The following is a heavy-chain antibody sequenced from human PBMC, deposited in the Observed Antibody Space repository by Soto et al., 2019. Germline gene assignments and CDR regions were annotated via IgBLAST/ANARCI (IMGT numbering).Heavy chain of an antibody. CDR1: GYSVGSAYY. V-gene: IGHV4-38-2*01. CDR2: ISHGGSS. D-gene: IGHD3-22*01. Sequence: SETLSLTCVVSGYSVGSAYYWGWIRQPPGRGLEWIGSISHGGSSYYSPSLKSRLTISMDTSTNQFSLRLRSVTAADTAVYYCAITRPSEGRLLLGPRIDGFDIWGQGTMVTVSS. CDR3: AITRPSEGRLLLGPRIDGFDI. J-gene: IGHJ3*02.